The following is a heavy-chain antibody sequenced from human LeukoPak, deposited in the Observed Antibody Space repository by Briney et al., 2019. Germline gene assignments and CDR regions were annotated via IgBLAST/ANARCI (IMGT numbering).Heavy chain of an antibody. CDR2: INPNSGGT. CDR1: GYTFTNYD. CDR3: ARGYYDSSGYLARNDNWFDP. D-gene: IGHD3-22*01. J-gene: IGHJ5*02. V-gene: IGHV1-2*04. Sequence: GASVKVSCKASGYTFTNYDINWVRQAPGQGLEWMGWINPNSGGTNYAQKFQGWVTMTRDTSISTAYMELSRLRSDDTAVYYCARGYYDSSGYLARNDNWFDPWGQGTLVTVSS.